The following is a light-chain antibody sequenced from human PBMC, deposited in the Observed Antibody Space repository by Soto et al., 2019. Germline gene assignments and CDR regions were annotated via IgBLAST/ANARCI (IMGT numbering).Light chain of an antibody. CDR1: QSVSSSY. V-gene: IGKV3-20*01. Sequence: ETVLTQSPGTLSLSPGERATLSCRASQSVSSSYLAWYQQKPGQAPRLLIYGTSSRATGIPDRFSGSGSGTDFTLTISRLEPEDFAVYYCQQYGSSMYTLGQGTKLEIK. CDR2: GTS. J-gene: IGKJ2*01. CDR3: QQYGSSMYT.